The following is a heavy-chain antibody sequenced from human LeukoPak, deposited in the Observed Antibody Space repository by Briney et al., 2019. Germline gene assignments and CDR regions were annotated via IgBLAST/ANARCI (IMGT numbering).Heavy chain of an antibody. CDR2: ISSTSTNI. CDR1: GFTFSNYG. CDR3: AREATDY. Sequence: GGSLRLSCAASGFTFSNYGMNWVRQAPGKGLEWVSYISSTSTNINYADSVRGRFTISRDNAKRSLYLQMNSLRVEDRAVYYCAREATDYWGQGTLVTVSS. J-gene: IGHJ4*02. D-gene: IGHD5-12*01. V-gene: IGHV3-48*04.